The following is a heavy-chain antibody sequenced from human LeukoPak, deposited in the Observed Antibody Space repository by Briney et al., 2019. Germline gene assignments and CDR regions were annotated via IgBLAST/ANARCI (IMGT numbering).Heavy chain of an antibody. D-gene: IGHD2/OR15-2a*01. CDR3: AKVSYNSNLHFDY. CDR2: IRYDGGNK. V-gene: IGHV3-30*02. CDR1: GFTFSNYG. Sequence: PGGSLRLSCAASGFTFSNYGMHWVRQAPGKGLEWVAFIRYDGGNKYYADSVKGRFTISRDNSKNTVDLQMNSLRAEDTAVYYCAKVSYNSNLHFDYWGQGTLVTVSS. J-gene: IGHJ4*02.